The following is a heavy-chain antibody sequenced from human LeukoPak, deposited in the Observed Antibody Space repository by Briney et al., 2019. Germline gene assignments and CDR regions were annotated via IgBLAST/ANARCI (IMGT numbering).Heavy chain of an antibody. CDR2: IWYDGSNK. D-gene: IGHD3-22*01. CDR3: ARDRRSYYYDSSGYFDY. J-gene: IGHJ4*02. Sequence: GGSLRLSCAASGFTFSSYGMRWVRQAPGKGLEWVAGIWYDGSNKCYADSVKGRFTISRDNSKNTLYLQMNSLRAEDTAVYYCARDRRSYYYDSSGYFDYWGQGTPVTVSS. CDR1: GFTFSSYG. V-gene: IGHV3-33*01.